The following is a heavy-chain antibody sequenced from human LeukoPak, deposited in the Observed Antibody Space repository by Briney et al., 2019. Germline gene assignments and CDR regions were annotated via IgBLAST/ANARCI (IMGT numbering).Heavy chain of an antibody. D-gene: IGHD4-11*01. CDR1: GFTFSSYA. Sequence: PGRSLRLSCAASGFTFSSYAMHWVRQAPGKGLEWVAVISYDGSNKYYADSVKGRFTISRDNSKNTLYLQMNSLRAEDTAVYYCASAPDSDYLDYWGQGTLVTVSS. CDR3: ASAPDSDYLDY. CDR2: ISYDGSNK. V-gene: IGHV3-30-3*01. J-gene: IGHJ4*02.